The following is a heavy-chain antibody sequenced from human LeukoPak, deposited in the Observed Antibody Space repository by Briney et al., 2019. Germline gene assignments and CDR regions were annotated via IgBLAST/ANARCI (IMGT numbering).Heavy chain of an antibody. Sequence: GGSLRLSCAASGFTFSDAWMSWVRQAPGKGLEWVGRIESKTDGGTTDYPAPVKGRFTISRDDSKNTLYLQMNSLKIEDTAVYYCTTDRGRTELPLFGYWGQGTLVTVSS. D-gene: IGHD1-26*01. CDR2: IESKTDGGTT. V-gene: IGHV3-15*04. CDR3: TTDRGRTELPLFGY. CDR1: GFTFSDAW. J-gene: IGHJ4*02.